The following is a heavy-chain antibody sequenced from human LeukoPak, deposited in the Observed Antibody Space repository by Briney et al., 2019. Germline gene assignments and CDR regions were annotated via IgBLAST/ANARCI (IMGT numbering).Heavy chain of an antibody. J-gene: IGHJ4*02. V-gene: IGHV3-21*04. D-gene: IGHD3-22*01. CDR1: GFTFSSYT. CDR3: ARANYYDSSGYDY. CDR2: ISTSSSYI. Sequence: GGSLRLSCAASGFTFSSYTMNWVRQAPGKGLEWVSFISTSSSYIYYADSVKGRFTISRDNSKNTLYLQMNSLRAEDTAVYYCARANYYDSSGYDYWGQGTLVTVSS.